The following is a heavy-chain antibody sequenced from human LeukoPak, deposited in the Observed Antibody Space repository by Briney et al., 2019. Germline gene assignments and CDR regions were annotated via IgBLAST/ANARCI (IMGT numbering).Heavy chain of an antibody. D-gene: IGHD2-15*01. CDR1: GGSIRSDDYY. CDR3: ATVVVVAATNYYYYATDV. V-gene: IGHV4-30-4*01. J-gene: IGHJ6*02. Sequence: SQTLSLTCTVSGGSIRSDDYYWSWIRQPPGKGLEWIGYIFNPSLQSRVTFSVDTSKNQFSLKLSSVTAADTAVYFCATVVVVAATNYYYYATDVWGQGTTVTVSS.